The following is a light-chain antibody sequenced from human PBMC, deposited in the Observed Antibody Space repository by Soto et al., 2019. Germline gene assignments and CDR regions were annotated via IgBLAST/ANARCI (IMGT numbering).Light chain of an antibody. CDR2: GAS. CDR1: QSVSSN. J-gene: IGKJ1*01. V-gene: IGKV3-15*01. CDR3: QQYSNWPWGT. Sequence: EIVMTQSPATLSVSPGERATLSCRASQSVSSNLAWYQQKPGQAPRLLIHGASTRATGIPARFSGSGSGTDFTLTISSLQSGDFAVYYCQQYSNWPWGTFGQGTKVEIK.